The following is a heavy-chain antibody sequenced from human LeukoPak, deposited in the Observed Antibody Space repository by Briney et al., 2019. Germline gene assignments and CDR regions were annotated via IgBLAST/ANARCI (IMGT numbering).Heavy chain of an antibody. V-gene: IGHV3-30*02. CDR3: AKDLSPAYFHH. J-gene: IGHJ1*01. Sequence: PGGSLRLSCAASGFTFNNYGMHWVRQAPGKGLEWVALIRFDGSNKYYADSVKGRFTISRDNSENTLFLQMNSLKTEDTAVYYCAKDLSPAYFHHWGQGTLVTVSS. CDR1: GFTFNNYG. CDR2: IRFDGSNK. D-gene: IGHD2/OR15-2a*01.